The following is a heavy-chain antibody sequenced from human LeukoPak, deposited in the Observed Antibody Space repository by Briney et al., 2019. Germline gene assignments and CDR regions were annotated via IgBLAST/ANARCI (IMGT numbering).Heavy chain of an antibody. Sequence: PSETLSLTCTVYGGSISSYYCSWIRQPPGKGLEWIGYIYYSVSTNYNPSLKSRVTISVDTSKNQFSLKLSSVTAADTAVYYCARGGRRELRCSSTSCYPSMTNWFDPWGQGTLVTVSS. CDR2: IYYSVST. V-gene: IGHV4-59*01. D-gene: IGHD2-2*01. CDR3: ARGGRRELRCSSTSCYPSMTNWFDP. CDR1: GGSISSYY. J-gene: IGHJ5*02.